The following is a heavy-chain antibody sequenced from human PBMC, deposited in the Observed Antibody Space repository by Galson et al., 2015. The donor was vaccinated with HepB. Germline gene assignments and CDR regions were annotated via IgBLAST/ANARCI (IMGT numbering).Heavy chain of an antibody. Sequence: SVKVSCKASGYTFTSCGISWVRQAPGQGLEWMGWISAYNGNTNYAQKLQGRVTMTTDTSTSTAYMELKSLRSDDTAVYYCARDLVVAATQGYWGQGTLVTVSS. CDR2: ISAYNGNT. V-gene: IGHV1-18*01. CDR1: GYTFTSCG. CDR3: ARDLVVAATQGY. J-gene: IGHJ4*02. D-gene: IGHD2-15*01.